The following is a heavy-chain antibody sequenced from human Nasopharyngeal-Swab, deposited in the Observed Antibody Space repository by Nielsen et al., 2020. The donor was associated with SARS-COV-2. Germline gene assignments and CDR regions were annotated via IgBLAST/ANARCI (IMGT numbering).Heavy chain of an antibody. CDR3: ARAIYYSSTSCFGFDY. V-gene: IGHV3-33*01. CDR2: IWYDGSNK. CDR1: GFTFSSYG. D-gene: IGHD2-2*01. J-gene: IGHJ4*02. Sequence: GGSLRLSCAASGFTFSSYGMHWVRQAPGKGLEWVAVIWYDGSNKYYADSVKGRFTISRDNSKNTLYLQMNSLRAEDTAVYYCARAIYYSSTSCFGFDYWGQGTLVTVSS.